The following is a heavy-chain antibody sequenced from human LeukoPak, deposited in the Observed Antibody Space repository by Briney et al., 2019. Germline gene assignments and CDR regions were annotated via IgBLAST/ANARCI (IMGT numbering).Heavy chain of an antibody. CDR1: GYSFTSYG. V-gene: IGHV1-2*06. CDR3: ARERKIAAVWWDY. Sequence: GASVKVSCKASGYSFTSYGITWVRQAPGQGLEWMGRINPNSGGTNYAQKFQGRVTMTRDTSISTAYMELSRLRSDDTAVYYCARERKIAAVWWDYWGQGTLVTVSS. CDR2: INPNSGGT. D-gene: IGHD6-13*01. J-gene: IGHJ4*02.